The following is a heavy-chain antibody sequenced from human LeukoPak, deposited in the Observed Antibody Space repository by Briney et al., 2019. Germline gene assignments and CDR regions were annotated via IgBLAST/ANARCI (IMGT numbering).Heavy chain of an antibody. CDR2: MNPKSGNT. V-gene: IGHV1-8*03. CDR1: GYTFTSYD. J-gene: IGHJ6*03. CDR3: ARESPGYYYYYMDV. Sequence: ASVKVSCKASGYTFTSYDINWVRQATGQGREWMGWMNPKSGNTGYAQKFQGRVTITRNTSISTAYMELSSLRSEDTAVYYCARESPGYYYYYMDVWGKGTTVTVSS.